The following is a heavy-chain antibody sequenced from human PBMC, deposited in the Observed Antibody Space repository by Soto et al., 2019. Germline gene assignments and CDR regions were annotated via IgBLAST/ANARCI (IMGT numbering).Heavy chain of an antibody. CDR1: GFTFSDYW. J-gene: IGHJ4*02. D-gene: IGHD3-10*01. CDR2: IKEDGSEN. V-gene: IGHV3-7*03. CDR3: AILRGSIFRKPLDY. Sequence: PGGSLRLSCGGSGFTFSDYWMSWVRQAPGKGLEWVANIKEDGSENYYRDSVKGRFTISRDNAKNSLYLQMNSLRAEDTAVYYCAILRGSIFRKPLDYWGQGTLVTVSS.